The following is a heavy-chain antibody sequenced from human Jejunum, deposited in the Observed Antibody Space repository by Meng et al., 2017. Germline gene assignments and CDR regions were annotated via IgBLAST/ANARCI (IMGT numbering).Heavy chain of an antibody. CDR1: GGSGGRAGYQ. CDR3: ARDSMGSLDY. J-gene: IGHJ4*02. V-gene: IGHV4-61*08. D-gene: IGHD1-26*01. CDR2: ANT. Sequence: QVQLQESGPGLVRPSETLSLTCTVSGGSGGRAGYQWGWIRQPPGRGLEWIGYANTNYNPSLKRRVTISLDTSRNLFSLSLTSVTAADTAVYYCARDSMGSLDYWGQGILVTVSS.